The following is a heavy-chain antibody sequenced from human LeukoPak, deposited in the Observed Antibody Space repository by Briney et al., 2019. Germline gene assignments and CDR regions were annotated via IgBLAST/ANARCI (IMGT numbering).Heavy chain of an antibody. CDR1: GFMFSNYI. D-gene: IGHD3-10*01. CDR2: ISASGGTT. V-gene: IGHV3-23*01. J-gene: IGHJ4*02. Sequence: GRSLRLSCAAAGFMFSNYIMYWVRQAPGKGLEWVSVISASGGTTDYADSVKGRFTISRDNSKNTLYLQMNNLRAEDTAVYYCAKGGRGTYYSDSWGQGTLVTVSS. CDR3: AKGGRGTYYSDS.